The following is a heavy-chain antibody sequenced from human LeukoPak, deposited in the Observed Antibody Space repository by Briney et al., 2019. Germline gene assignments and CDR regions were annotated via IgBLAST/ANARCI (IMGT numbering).Heavy chain of an antibody. D-gene: IGHD3-22*01. CDR3: ARARNNYDSSGYSALDW. Sequence: GGSLRLSCAASGFTFSSYGMHWVRQAPGKGLEWVAVISYDGSNKYYADSVKGRFTISRDNSKNTLYLQMNSLRAEDTAVYYCARARNNYDSSGYSALDWWGQGTLVTVSS. CDR2: ISYDGSNK. V-gene: IGHV3-30*03. J-gene: IGHJ4*02. CDR1: GFTFSSYG.